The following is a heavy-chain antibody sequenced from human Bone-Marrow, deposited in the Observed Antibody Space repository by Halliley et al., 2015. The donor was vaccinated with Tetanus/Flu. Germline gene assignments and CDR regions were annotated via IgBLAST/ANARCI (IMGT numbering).Heavy chain of an antibody. V-gene: IGHV4-30-4*01. CDR3: AREVGAPVDSDGFDL. Sequence: MGYIYSSGSAYYNPSLESRLIISLDTSKNQFSLKLSSVVAADTAVYFCAREVGAPVDSDGFDLWGQGTMVTVST. CDR2: IYSSGSA. J-gene: IGHJ3*01. D-gene: IGHD1-26*01.